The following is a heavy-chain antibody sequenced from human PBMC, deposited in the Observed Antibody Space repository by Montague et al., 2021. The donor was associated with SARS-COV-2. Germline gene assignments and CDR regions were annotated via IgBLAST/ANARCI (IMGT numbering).Heavy chain of an antibody. CDR3: ASPGGYCTGGSCYYVY. D-gene: IGHD2-15*01. CDR2: IYPSGST. CDR1: GGSITSGSYY. J-gene: IGHJ4*02. Sequence: SETLSLTCTVSGGSITSGSYYWSWIRQPAGKGLEWIGRIYPSGSTHYSPSLKSRLTISIDTSKNQFSLELSSVTAADMAVYYCASPGGYCTGGSCYYVYWGQGTLVTVSS. V-gene: IGHV4-61*10.